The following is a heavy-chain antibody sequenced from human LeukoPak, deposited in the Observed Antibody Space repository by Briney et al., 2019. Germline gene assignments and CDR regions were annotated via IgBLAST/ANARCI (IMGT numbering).Heavy chain of an antibody. V-gene: IGHV4-30-4*01. D-gene: IGHD3-22*01. CDR2: IYYSGST. J-gene: IGHJ2*01. CDR1: GGSISSGDYY. CDR3: ARVPHPYIYYYDSSGYYGAYWYFDL. Sequence: SQTLSLTCTVSGGSISSGDYYWSWIRQPPGKGLEWIGYIYYSGSTYYNPSLKSRVTISVDTSKNQFSLKLSSVTAADTAVYYCARVPHPYIYYYDSSGYYGAYWYFDLWGRGTLVTVSS.